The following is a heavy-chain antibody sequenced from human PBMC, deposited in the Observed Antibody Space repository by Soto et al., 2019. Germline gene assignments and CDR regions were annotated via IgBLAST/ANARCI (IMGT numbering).Heavy chain of an antibody. D-gene: IGHD3-9*01. J-gene: IGHJ4*02. V-gene: IGHV1-18*01. CDR3: XRELDILTGXDY. Sequence: QVXLVQSGAEVKKPGASVKVSCKASGYTFTSYGISWVRQAPGQGLEWMGWISAYNGNTNYAQKLQGXXXXTTDTXXXXXXXXXXXXXXXXXAVXYCXRELDILTGXDYWGQGTLVTVSS. CDR1: GYTFTSYG. CDR2: ISAYNGNT.